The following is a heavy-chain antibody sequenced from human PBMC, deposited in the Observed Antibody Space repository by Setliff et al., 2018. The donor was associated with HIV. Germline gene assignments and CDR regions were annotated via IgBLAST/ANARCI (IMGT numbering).Heavy chain of an antibody. Sequence: SVKVSCKASGGTFSSYAISWVRQAPGQGLEWMGGILPLFGTANYAQKFQGRVTITADETTSTAYMELSSLRSEDTAVYYFARVTTGTYYYYMDVWGKGTTVTVSS. J-gene: IGHJ6*03. V-gene: IGHV1-69*13. CDR3: ARVTTGTYYYYMDV. CDR1: GGTFSSYA. CDR2: ILPLFGTA. D-gene: IGHD1-7*01.